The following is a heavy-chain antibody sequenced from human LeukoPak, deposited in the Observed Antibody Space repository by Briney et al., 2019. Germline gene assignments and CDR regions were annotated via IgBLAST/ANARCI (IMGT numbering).Heavy chain of an antibody. CDR1: GYSISSDYY. CDR3: AKFEGTSGRGLDP. J-gene: IGHJ5*02. D-gene: IGHD2-8*01. CDR2: ISHSGTA. V-gene: IGHV4-38-2*01. Sequence: SETLSLTCAVSGYSISSDYYWGWIRQPPGKGLEWIGTISHSGTAFYNPSLKTRVTISIETSKNQFSLKLTSVTAADTAVYYCAKFEGTSGRGLDPWGQGTLVTVSS.